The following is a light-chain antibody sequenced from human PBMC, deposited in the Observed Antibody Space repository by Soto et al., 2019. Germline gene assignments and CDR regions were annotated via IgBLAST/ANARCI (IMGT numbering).Light chain of an antibody. V-gene: IGLV2-14*01. CDR2: DVS. J-gene: IGLJ3*02. Sequence: QSVLTQPASVSGSPGQSITISCIGTSSDVGGYNYVSWYQQHPGKAPKLMIYDVSNRPSGVSNRFSGSKSGNTASLTISGLQAEDEADYYCSSYTRSSTRVFGGGTKLTVL. CDR1: SSDVGGYNY. CDR3: SSYTRSSTRV.